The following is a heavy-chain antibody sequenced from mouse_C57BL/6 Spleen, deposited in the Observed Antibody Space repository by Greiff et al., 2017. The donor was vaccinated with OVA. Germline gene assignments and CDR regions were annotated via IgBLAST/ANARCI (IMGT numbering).Heavy chain of an antibody. Sequence: EVQLVESGGGLVQPKGSLKLSCAASGFSFNTYAMNWVRQAPGKGLEWVARIRSKSNNYATYYADSVKDRFTISRDDSESMLYLQMNNLKTEDTAMYYCVRHQAYAEGYYFDYWGQGTTLTVSS. J-gene: IGHJ2*01. D-gene: IGHD3-2*02. CDR3: VRHQAYAEGYYFDY. V-gene: IGHV10-1*01. CDR1: GFSFNTYA. CDR2: IRSKSNNYAT.